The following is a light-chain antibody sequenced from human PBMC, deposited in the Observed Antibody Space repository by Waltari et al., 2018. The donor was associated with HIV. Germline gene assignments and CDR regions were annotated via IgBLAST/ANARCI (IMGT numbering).Light chain of an antibody. V-gene: IGLV7-43*01. Sequence: QTVVTQEPSLTVPPGGTVPLPCAPSPAAGTSGTYPNWFQQKPGQAPRSLIYNINDKHSWTPARFSGSLLGGKVALTLSGVQPEDEAEYHCLLYYGGAWVFGGGTKLTVL. J-gene: IGLJ3*02. CDR1: PAAGTSGTY. CDR3: LLYYGGAWV. CDR2: NIN.